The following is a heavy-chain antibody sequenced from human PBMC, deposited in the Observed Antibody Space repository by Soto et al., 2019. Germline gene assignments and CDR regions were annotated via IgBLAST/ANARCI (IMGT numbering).Heavy chain of an antibody. CDR2: ISGSGFKK. J-gene: IGHJ5*02. CDR3: AKNQGVELVPLATVDWFDP. V-gene: IGHV3-23*01. Sequence: GGSLRLSCAASGFIFENFGMSWVRQAPGKGLEWISSISGSGFKKYCADSVKGRFTISRDNSKSTVYLELNNLSAEDTAVYHCAKNQGVELVPLATVDWFDPWGQGSVVTSPQ. CDR1: GFIFENFG. D-gene: IGHD1-26*01.